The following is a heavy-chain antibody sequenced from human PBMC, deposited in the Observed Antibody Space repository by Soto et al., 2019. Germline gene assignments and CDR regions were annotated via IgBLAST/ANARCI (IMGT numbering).Heavy chain of an antibody. D-gene: IGHD6-6*01. Sequence: PGGFLRLSCAASGFTFNNYARSWVRQAPGKGLEWVSLVSSSGGSTDYVDSVKGRFTISRDNSKNTLYLQLNSLRAEDTAVYHCAKVDLYSSSSIDDWGQGTLVNVSS. CDR1: GFTFNNYA. J-gene: IGHJ4*02. V-gene: IGHV3-23*01. CDR3: AKVDLYSSSSIDD. CDR2: VSSSGGST.